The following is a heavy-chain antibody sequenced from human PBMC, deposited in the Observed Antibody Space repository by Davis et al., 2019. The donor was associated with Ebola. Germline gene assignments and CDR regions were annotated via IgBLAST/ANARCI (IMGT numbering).Heavy chain of an antibody. CDR2: INAGNGNT. V-gene: IGHV1-3*01. Sequence: ASVKVSCKASGYTFTSYGISWVRQAPGQRLEWMGWINAGNGNTKYSQKFQGRVTITRDTSASTAYMELSSLRSEDTAVYYCARDFCYGQYDFWSGYYGDNWFDPWGQGTLVTVSS. CDR1: GYTFTSYG. CDR3: ARDFCYGQYDFWSGYYGDNWFDP. J-gene: IGHJ5*02. D-gene: IGHD3-3*01.